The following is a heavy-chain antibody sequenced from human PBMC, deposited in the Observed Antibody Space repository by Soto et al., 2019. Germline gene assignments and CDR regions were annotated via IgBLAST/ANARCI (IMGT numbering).Heavy chain of an antibody. CDR1: GFTFSSYA. CDR3: AKDGGVEGGYCTNGVCYTPLTY. D-gene: IGHD2-8*01. V-gene: IGHV3-23*01. Sequence: GGSLRLSCAASGFTFSSYAMSWVRQAPGKGLEWVSAISGSGGSTYYADSVKGRFTISRDNSKNTLYLQMNSLRAEDTAVYYCAKDGGVEGGYCTNGVCYTPLTYWGQGTLVTVSS. CDR2: ISGSGGST. J-gene: IGHJ4*02.